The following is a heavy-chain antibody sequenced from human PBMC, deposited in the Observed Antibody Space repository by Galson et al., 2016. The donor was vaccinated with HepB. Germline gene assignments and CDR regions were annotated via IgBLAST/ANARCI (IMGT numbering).Heavy chain of an antibody. V-gene: IGHV3-11*06. CDR1: GFTFRAYG. D-gene: IGHD3-10*01. CDR3: ARAGLTMVRGRSAFDS. Sequence: SLRLSCAASGFTFRAYGMSWVRQAPGKGLEWISYISSNGTYTNYADSMKGRLTISRDDAKTSLYLEMDSLRAEDTALYYCARAGLTMVRGRSAFDSWGQGTLVSVSS. J-gene: IGHJ4*02. CDR2: ISSNGTYT.